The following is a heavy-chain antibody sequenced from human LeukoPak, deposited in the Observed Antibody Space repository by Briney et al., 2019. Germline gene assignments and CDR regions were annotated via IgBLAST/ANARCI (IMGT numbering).Heavy chain of an antibody. CDR1: GFTFSSYA. D-gene: IGHD6-13*01. Sequence: GGSLRLSCAASGFTFSSYAMHWVRQAPGKGLEWVAVISYDGSNKYYADSVKGRFTISRDNSKNTLYLQMNSLRAEDTAVYYCARDPEGTGIAAAATPDYWGQGTLVTVSS. J-gene: IGHJ4*02. V-gene: IGHV3-30*01. CDR2: ISYDGSNK. CDR3: ARDPEGTGIAAAATPDY.